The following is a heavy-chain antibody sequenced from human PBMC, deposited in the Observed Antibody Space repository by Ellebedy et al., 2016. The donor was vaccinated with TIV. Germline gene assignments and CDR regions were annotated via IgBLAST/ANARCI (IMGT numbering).Heavy chain of an antibody. CDR2: IIPILGIA. CDR1: GGTFSSYA. Sequence: AASVKVSCKASGGTFSSYAISWVRQAPGQGLEWMGRIIPILGIANYAQKFQGRVTITADKSTSTAYMELSSLRSEDTAVYYCAREGDLLKGRNWYFDLWGRGTLVTVSS. CDR3: AREGDLLKGRNWYFDL. D-gene: IGHD2-21*01. V-gene: IGHV1-69*04. J-gene: IGHJ2*01.